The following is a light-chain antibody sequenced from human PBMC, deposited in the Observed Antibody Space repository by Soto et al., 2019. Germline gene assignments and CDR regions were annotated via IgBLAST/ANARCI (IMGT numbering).Light chain of an antibody. CDR2: GAS. Sequence: EIVLTQSPGTLSLSPGERATLSCRASQSVSSSYLAWYQQKPGQAPRLLIYGASSRATGIPDRFGGSGSGKAFIFPFSSLEPKVFAVYYCKKNVSSLSSGGGTKV. V-gene: IGKV3-20*01. J-gene: IGKJ4*01. CDR1: QSVSSSY. CDR3: KKNVSSLS.